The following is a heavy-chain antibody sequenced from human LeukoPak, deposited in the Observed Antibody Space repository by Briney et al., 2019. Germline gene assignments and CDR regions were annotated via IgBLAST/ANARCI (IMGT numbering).Heavy chain of an antibody. CDR2: ISYDGSNK. Sequence: GGSLRLSCAASGFTFSSYAMHWVRQAPGKGLEWVAVISYDGSNKYYADSVKGRFTISRDNSKNTLYLQMNSLRAEDTAVYYCASEKHDYWGQGTLVTVSS. CDR1: GFTFSSYA. V-gene: IGHV3-30*01. J-gene: IGHJ4*02. D-gene: IGHD1-14*01. CDR3: ASEKHDY.